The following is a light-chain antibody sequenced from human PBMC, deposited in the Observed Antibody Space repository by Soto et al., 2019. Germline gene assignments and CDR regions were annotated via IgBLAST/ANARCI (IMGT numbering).Light chain of an antibody. CDR2: DAS. CDR1: QSVSSY. CDR3: QQRSNWPPIT. J-gene: IGKJ5*01. Sequence: EIVLTQSPATLSLSPGERATLSCRASQSVSSYLAWYQQKPGQAPRLLIYDASNRATGIPARFSGSGSGTYFTLTISSLEPEDFAVYYWQQRSNWPPITFGQGTRLEIK. V-gene: IGKV3-11*01.